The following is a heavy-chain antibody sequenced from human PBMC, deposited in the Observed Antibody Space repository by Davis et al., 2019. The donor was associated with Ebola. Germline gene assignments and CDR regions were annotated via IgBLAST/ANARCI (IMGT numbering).Heavy chain of an antibody. CDR3: AKDKNYDFWSGYPHDALDI. J-gene: IGHJ3*02. D-gene: IGHD3-3*01. CDR1: GFTFSSYA. V-gene: IGHV3-23*01. Sequence: PGGSLRLSCAASGFTFSSYAMSWVRQAPGKGLEWVSAISGSGGSTYYADSVKGRFTISRDNSKNTLYLQMNSLRAEDTAIYYCAKDKNYDFWSGYPHDALDIWGQGKMVTVSS. CDR2: ISGSGGST.